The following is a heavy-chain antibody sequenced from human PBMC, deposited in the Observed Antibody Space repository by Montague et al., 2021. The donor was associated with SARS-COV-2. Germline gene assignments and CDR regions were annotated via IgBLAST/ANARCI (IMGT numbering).Heavy chain of an antibody. V-gene: IGHV4-39*01. J-gene: IGHJ4*02. Sequence: SETLSLTCSVSGGSITDRTYYWVCIRQSPGKGLEWIGAINYSGTTYYTPSLKSRVTISLDTAKNQFSLKMTSVTAADTAVYYCARHWGIAAAGNWGQGTLVTVSS. D-gene: IGHD6-13*01. CDR1: GGSITDRTYY. CDR2: INYSGTT. CDR3: ARHWGIAAAGN.